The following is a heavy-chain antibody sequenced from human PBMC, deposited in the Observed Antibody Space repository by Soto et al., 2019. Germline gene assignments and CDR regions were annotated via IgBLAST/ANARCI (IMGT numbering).Heavy chain of an antibody. Sequence: QVQLVQSGAEVKKPWSSVKVSCKASGDTFSSYAISWVRQAPGQGLEWMGGIIPIFGTANYAQKFQGRVTITADESTSTAYMELSSLRSEDTAVYYCARDHSIQDIVVVPAAQDWFDPWGQGTLVTVSS. CDR3: ARDHSIQDIVVVPAAQDWFDP. CDR1: GDTFSSYA. D-gene: IGHD2-2*01. V-gene: IGHV1-69*01. CDR2: IIPIFGTA. J-gene: IGHJ5*02.